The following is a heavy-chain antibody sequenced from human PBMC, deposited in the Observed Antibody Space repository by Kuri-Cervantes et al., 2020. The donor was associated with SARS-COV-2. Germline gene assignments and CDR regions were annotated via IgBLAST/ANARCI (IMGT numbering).Heavy chain of an antibody. D-gene: IGHD3-3*01. J-gene: IGHJ4*02. Sequence: GESLKISCNGSGYSFTSYWVSWVRQMPGKGLEWMGRIDPSDSYTNYSPSFQGHVTISADKSISTAYLQGSSLKASDTAMYYCASTVAFWSGYYDYWGQGTLVTVSS. CDR1: GYSFTSYW. CDR3: ASTVAFWSGYYDY. V-gene: IGHV5-10-1*01. CDR2: IDPSDSYT.